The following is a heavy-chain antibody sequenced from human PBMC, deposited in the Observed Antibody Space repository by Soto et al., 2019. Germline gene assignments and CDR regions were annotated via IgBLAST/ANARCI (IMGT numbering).Heavy chain of an antibody. V-gene: IGHV1-3*01. CDR3: ARDIQGGSSSWLYYYYYGMAV. Sequence: EASVKVSCKASGYTFTRYAMHWVRQAPGQRLEWVGWINAGNGNTKYSQKFQGRVTISRDTSASTAYMELSSLRSEDTAVYHCARDIQGGSSSWLYYYYYGMAVWGQGTTVTVSS. CDR2: INAGNGNT. CDR1: GYTFTRYA. D-gene: IGHD6-13*01. J-gene: IGHJ6*02.